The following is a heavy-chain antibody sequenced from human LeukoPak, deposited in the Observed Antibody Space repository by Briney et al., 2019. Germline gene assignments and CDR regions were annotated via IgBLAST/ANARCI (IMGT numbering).Heavy chain of an antibody. CDR3: ARDRGHAYFFDY. J-gene: IGHJ4*02. CDR1: GFTFSNYW. D-gene: IGHD2-2*01. Sequence: PGGPLRLSCAASGFTFSNYWMHWVRQAPGKGLGWVSRVNTDGSATTYADSVKGRFTISRDNAKNTVSLQMNSLRAEDTAVYYCARDRGHAYFFDYWGQGALVTVSS. CDR2: VNTDGSAT. V-gene: IGHV3-74*01.